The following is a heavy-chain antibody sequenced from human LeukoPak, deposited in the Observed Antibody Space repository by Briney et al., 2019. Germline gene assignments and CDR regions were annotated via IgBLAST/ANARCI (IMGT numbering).Heavy chain of an antibody. V-gene: IGHV4-34*01. CDR3: ARGRGYYPSFDY. D-gene: IGHD3-3*01. CDR1: GGSFGGYY. J-gene: IGHJ4*02. Sequence: PSETLSLTCAVYGGSFGGYYWSWIRQPPGKGLEWIGEINHSGSTNYNPSLKSRVTISVDTSKNQFSLKLSSVTAADTAVYYCARGRGYYPSFDYWGQGTLVTVSS. CDR2: INHSGST.